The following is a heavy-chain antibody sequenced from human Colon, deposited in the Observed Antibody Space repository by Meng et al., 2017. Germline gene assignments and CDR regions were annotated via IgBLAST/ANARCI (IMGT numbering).Heavy chain of an antibody. CDR2: ISTNSNYI. J-gene: IGHJ5*02. V-gene: IGHV3-21*01. D-gene: IGHD3-10*01. Sequence: GESLKISCAASGFTFSDYSMNWVRQAPGKGLEWVSSISTNSNYIYYVDSVKSRFTISRDNAKNSLYLQMNSLTAEDTAVYYCARSYDSGSFYSPWGQGTLVTVSS. CDR1: GFTFSDYS. CDR3: ARSYDSGSFYSP.